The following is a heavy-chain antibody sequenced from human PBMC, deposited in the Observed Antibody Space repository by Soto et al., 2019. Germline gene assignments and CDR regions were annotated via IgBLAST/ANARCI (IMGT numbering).Heavy chain of an antibody. CDR3: ARGFRVRAVAGTWRGYSDC. J-gene: IGHJ4*02. CDR1: GGSFSGYY. Sequence: SKTLSLTCAVYGGSFSGYYWSWIRQPPGKGLEWIGEINHSGSTNYNPSLKSRVTISVDTSKNQFSLKLSSVTAADTAVYYCARGFRVRAVAGTWRGYSDCWGQGTLVTVSS. CDR2: INHSGST. V-gene: IGHV4-34*01. D-gene: IGHD6-19*01.